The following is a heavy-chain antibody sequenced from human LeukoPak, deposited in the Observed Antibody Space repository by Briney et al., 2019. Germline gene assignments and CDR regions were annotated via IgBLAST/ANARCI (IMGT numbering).Heavy chain of an antibody. Sequence: SETLSLTCTVSGVSISSGSYYWSWIRQPAGKGLEWIGRIYTRGSTNCHPVLKSRVPISVDTSKNQFSLKLSSVTAADTAVYYCARRSGSGSYYYYYYYMDVWGKGTTVTISS. CDR3: ARRSGSGSYYYYYYYMDV. V-gene: IGHV4-61*02. D-gene: IGHD3-10*01. J-gene: IGHJ6*03. CDR2: IYTRGST. CDR1: GVSISSGSYY.